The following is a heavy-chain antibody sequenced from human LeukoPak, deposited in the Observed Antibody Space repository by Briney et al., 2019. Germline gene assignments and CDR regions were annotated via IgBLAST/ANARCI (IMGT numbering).Heavy chain of an antibody. CDR1: GFTFSNYG. CDR2: IRYDGSNK. Sequence: GGSLRLSCAASGFTFSNYGMHWVRQAPGKGLEWVAFIRYDGSNKYFADSLKGRFTISRDNSKNTLYLEVIGLTAEDTAVYYCAKDDAWLRFGEWGQGTLVTVSS. CDR3: AKDDAWLRFGE. V-gene: IGHV3-30*02. J-gene: IGHJ4*02. D-gene: IGHD3-10*01.